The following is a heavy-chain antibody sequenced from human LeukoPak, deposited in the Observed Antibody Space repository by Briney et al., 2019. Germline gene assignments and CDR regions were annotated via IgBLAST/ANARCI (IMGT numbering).Heavy chain of an antibody. CDR1: GYTFTSYD. V-gene: IGHV1-8*01. Sequence: ASVKVSCKASGYTFTSYDINWVRQATGQGLEWMGWMNPNSGNTGYAQKFQGRVTMTRNTSISTAYMELSSLRSEDTAVYYCARDMVRGVTIYYYYGMDVWGQGTTVTVSS. CDR2: MNPNSGNT. J-gene: IGHJ6*02. D-gene: IGHD3-10*01. CDR3: ARDMVRGVTIYYYYGMDV.